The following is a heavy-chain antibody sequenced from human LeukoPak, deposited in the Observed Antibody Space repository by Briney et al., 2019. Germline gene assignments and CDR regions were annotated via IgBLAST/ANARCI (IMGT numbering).Heavy chain of an antibody. CDR2: IYYSGST. V-gene: IGHV4-59*08. CDR3: ATHGPVLRFLEWLLYFDY. J-gene: IGHJ4*02. CDR1: GGSISSYY. D-gene: IGHD3-3*01. Sequence: ASETLSLTCTVSGGSISSYYWSWIRQPPGKGLEWIGYIYYSGSTNYNPSLKSRVTISVDTSKNQFSLKLSSVTAADTAVYYCATHGPVLRFLEWLLYFDYWGQGTLVTVSS.